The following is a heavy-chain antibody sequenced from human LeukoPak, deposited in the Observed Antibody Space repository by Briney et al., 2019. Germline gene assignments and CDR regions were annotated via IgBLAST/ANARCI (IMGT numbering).Heavy chain of an antibody. CDR2: IIPILGIA. CDR1: GGTFSSYA. D-gene: IGHD6-13*01. J-gene: IGHJ4*02. V-gene: IGHV1-69*04. CDR3: ASRTAAGNFHY. Sequence: SVKVPCKASGGTFSSYAISWVRQAPGQGLEWMGRIIPILGIANYAQKFQGRVTITADKSTSTAYMELSSLRSEDTAVYYCASRTAAGNFHYWGQGTLVTVSS.